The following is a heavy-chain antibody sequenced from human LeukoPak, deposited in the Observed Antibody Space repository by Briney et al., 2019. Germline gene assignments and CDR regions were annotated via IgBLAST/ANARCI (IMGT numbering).Heavy chain of an antibody. CDR1: GFPFSIYS. D-gene: IGHD7-27*01. Sequence: PGGSLRLSCAASGFPFSIYSMTWVRQAPGKGLEWVSSISSISSYIYYADSVKGRLIISRQNAKNPLHLQMNSLRAEDTAVYYCARDPTWGGGVFDYWGQGTLVPVPP. J-gene: IGHJ4*02. V-gene: IGHV3-21*01. CDR2: ISSISSYI. CDR3: ARDPTWGGGVFDY.